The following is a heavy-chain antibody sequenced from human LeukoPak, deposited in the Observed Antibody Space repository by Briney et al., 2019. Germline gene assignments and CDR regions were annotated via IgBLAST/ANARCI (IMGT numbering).Heavy chain of an antibody. Sequence: ASETPSLTCTVSGYSISSGYYWGWIRQPPGKGLEWIGSIYHSGRTYYSPSLKSRVTISVDTSKNQFSLKLSSVTAADTAVYYCARDYLPYGFGSYDYWGQGTLVTVSS. CDR2: IYHSGRT. CDR1: GYSISSGYY. J-gene: IGHJ4*02. D-gene: IGHD3-10*01. V-gene: IGHV4-38-2*02. CDR3: ARDYLPYGFGSYDY.